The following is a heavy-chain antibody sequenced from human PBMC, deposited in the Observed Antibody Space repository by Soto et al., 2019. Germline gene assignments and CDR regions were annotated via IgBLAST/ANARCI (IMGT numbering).Heavy chain of an antibody. J-gene: IGHJ6*01. V-gene: IGHV1-69*13. Sequence: SSVKVSCKASGGTFSSYAISWVRQAPGQGLEWMGGIIPIFVTANYAQKFQGRVTITADESTSTAYMELSSLRSEDTAVYYCARGLVVVTAKSYYYYGMGGWEKGTRVAVSS. CDR3: ARGLVVVTAKSYYYYGMGG. CDR2: IIPIFVTA. D-gene: IGHD2-21*02. CDR1: GGTFSSYA.